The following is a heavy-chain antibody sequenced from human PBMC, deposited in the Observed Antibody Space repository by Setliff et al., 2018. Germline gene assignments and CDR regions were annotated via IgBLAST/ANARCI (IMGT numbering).Heavy chain of an antibody. V-gene: IGHV4-59*01. Sequence: PSETLSLTCTVSGGSISPYFWSWVRQPLGKGLEWIGYVYHNGNTNFNPSLKSRVTMSVDTSKNQFALHLKSVTAADTAVYYCARDRSAYSYGLDVWGQGTTVTVSS. D-gene: IGHD2-15*01. CDR1: GGSISPYF. CDR2: VYHNGNT. J-gene: IGHJ6*02. CDR3: ARDRSAYSYGLDV.